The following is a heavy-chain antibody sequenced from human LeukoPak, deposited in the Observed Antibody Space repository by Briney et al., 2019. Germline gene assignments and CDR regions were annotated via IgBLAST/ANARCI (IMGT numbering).Heavy chain of an antibody. CDR1: GFTFSSYS. J-gene: IGHJ5*02. CDR3: ARGHEEENWFDP. V-gene: IGHV3-21*01. CDR2: ISSSRSYI. Sequence: PGGSLRLSCAASGFTFSSYSMNWVRQAPGKGLEWVSSISSSRSYINYADSVKGRFTISRDNAKNSLYLQMNSLRAEDTAVYYCARGHEEENWFDPWGQGTLVTVSS.